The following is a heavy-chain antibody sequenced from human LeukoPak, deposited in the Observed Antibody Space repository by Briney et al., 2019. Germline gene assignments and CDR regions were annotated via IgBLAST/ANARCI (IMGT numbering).Heavy chain of an antibody. Sequence: SETLSLTCTVSGGSISGYYWSWIRQPAGKGLEWIGRIYTSGSTNYNPSLKSRVTMSVDTSKNQFSLKLSSVTAADTAEYYCARDADSSGYSDWYFDLWGRGTLVTVSS. CDR3: ARDADSSGYSDWYFDL. CDR2: IYTSGST. J-gene: IGHJ2*01. D-gene: IGHD3-22*01. CDR1: GGSISGYY. V-gene: IGHV4-4*07.